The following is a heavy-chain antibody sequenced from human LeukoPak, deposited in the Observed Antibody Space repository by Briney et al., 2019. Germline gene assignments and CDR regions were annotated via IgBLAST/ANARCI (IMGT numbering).Heavy chain of an antibody. Sequence: ASVKVSCKASGYTFTSYYMHWVRQAPGQGLEWMGIINPSGGSTSYAQKFQGRVTMTRDTSTSTVYMELSSLRSEDTAVYYCARDANLEWLLNYYYYYMDVWAKGPRSPSP. J-gene: IGHJ6*03. D-gene: IGHD3-3*01. CDR3: ARDANLEWLLNYYYYYMDV. V-gene: IGHV1-46*01. CDR2: INPSGGST. CDR1: GYTFTSYY.